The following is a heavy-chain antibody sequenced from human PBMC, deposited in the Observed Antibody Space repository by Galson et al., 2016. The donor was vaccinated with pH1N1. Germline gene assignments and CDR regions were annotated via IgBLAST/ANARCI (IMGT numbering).Heavy chain of an antibody. CDR3: ARSPFYYNSYMDV. CDR1: ESIFNKYA. Sequence: SCKASESIFNKYAISWVRQAPGQGLEWMGGIIAVFKTTNYAQKFQGRVTITTDEYTSIVYMELRSLRSEDTAIYYCARSPFYYNSYMDVWGKGTTVTVSS. V-gene: IGHV1-69*05. J-gene: IGHJ6*03. CDR2: IIAVFKTT.